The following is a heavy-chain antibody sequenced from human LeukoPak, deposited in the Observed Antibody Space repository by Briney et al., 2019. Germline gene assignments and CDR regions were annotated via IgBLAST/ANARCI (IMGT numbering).Heavy chain of an antibody. CDR2: IRYDGSDK. CDR3: AKVRWGLVRGFDAFDI. V-gene: IGHV3-30*02. Sequence: GGSLRLSCAASGFLFSSYGMHWVRQAPGKGLEWVTFIRYDGSDKYYADSVKGRFTISRDNSKNTLYLQMNSLRAEDTAVYYCAKVRWGLVRGFDAFDIWGQGTMVTVSS. J-gene: IGHJ3*02. D-gene: IGHD3-10*01. CDR1: GFLFSSYG.